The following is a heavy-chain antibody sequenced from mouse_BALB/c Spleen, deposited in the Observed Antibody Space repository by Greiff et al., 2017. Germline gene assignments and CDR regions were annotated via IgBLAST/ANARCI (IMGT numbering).Heavy chain of an antibody. CDR3: TVEGGGNFFAY. CDR2: INPSNGGT. D-gene: IGHD2-1*01. Sequence: QVQLQQPGAELVKPGASVKLSCKASGYTFTSYWMHWVKLSPGQGFEWIGEINPSNGGTNYNEKFKRKSTLTVDKSSSTAHMQRSSLTSEDSAVYYCTVEGGGNFFAYWGQGTLVTVSA. J-gene: IGHJ3*01. CDR1: GYTFTSYW. V-gene: IGHV1S16*01.